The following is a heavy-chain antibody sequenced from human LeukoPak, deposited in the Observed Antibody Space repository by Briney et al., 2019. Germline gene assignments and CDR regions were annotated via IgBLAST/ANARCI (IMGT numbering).Heavy chain of an antibody. CDR3: ARSLGYCSSTSCYSDAFDI. J-gene: IGHJ3*02. D-gene: IGHD2-2*02. CDR2: INWNGGST. V-gene: IGHV3-20*04. Sequence: PGGSLRLSCAASGFTFDDYGMSWVRQAPGKGLEWVSGINWNGGSTGYADSVKGRFTISRDNAKNSLYLQMNSLRAEDTALYYCARSLGYCSSTSCYSDAFDIWGQGTMVTVSS. CDR1: GFTFDDYG.